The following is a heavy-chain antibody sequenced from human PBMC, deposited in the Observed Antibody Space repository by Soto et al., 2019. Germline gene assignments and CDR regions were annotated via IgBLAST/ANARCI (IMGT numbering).Heavy chain of an antibody. CDR2: IYSSGST. D-gene: IGHD6-19*01. CDR3: ARHPAVPGTAAYFDY. J-gene: IGHJ4*02. V-gene: IGHV4-59*08. CDR1: GGSISSYY. Sequence: QVQLQESGPGLVKPSETLSLTCTVSGGSISSYYWSWIRQPPGKGLEWIGYIYSSGSTNYTPSLKSRVTISVDTSKNQFSLRLSSVTAADTAVYYCARHPAVPGTAAYFDYWGQGTLVTVSS.